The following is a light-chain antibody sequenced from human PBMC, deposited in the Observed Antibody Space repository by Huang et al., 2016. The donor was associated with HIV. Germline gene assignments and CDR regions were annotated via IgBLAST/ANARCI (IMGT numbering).Light chain of an antibody. CDR3: QQYDSSPWT. J-gene: IGKJ1*01. Sequence: EIVLTQSPGTLSLSPGERAPLSCRASQSVRSSYLAWYQQKPGQAPRLLFYGASSRATGIPDRFSGSGSGTDFTLTISRLEPEDFAVYYCQQYDSSPWTFGQGTKVE. V-gene: IGKV3-20*01. CDR1: QSVRSSY. CDR2: GAS.